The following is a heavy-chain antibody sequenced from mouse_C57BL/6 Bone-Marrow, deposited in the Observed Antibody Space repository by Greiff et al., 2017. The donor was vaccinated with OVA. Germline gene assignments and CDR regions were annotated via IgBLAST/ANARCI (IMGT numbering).Heavy chain of an antibody. D-gene: IGHD5-1*01. J-gene: IGHJ4*01. V-gene: IGHV1-64*01. CDR1: GYTFTSPW. CDR2: IHPNSGST. CDR3: ARGRMSTSAYYYAMDY. Sequence: QVQLQQSGAELVKPGASVKLSCKAFGYTFTSPWMHWVKQRLGQGLEWIGMIHPNSGSTNYNEKFMSKATLTVDKSSSTTYRQLSSLTSEDSAVYYCARGRMSTSAYYYAMDYWGQGTSVTVSS.